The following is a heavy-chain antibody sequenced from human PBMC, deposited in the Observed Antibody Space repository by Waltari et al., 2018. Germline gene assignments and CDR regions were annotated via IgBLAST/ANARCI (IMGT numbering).Heavy chain of an antibody. J-gene: IGHJ2*01. Sequence: QVQLVESGGGEVQPGRSLRLSCAASGFTFSSYGMHWVRKAPGKGLDWVAGIWHDGRSEHYGDSVKGRFTIYRDNSKNFVFLQMDSLSGEDTAMYYCARDSGPCSTGCPHFDLWGRGTLVTVSS. D-gene: IGHD2-2*01. CDR1: GFTFSSYG. CDR2: IWHDGRSE. CDR3: ARDSGPCSTGCPHFDL. V-gene: IGHV3-33*01.